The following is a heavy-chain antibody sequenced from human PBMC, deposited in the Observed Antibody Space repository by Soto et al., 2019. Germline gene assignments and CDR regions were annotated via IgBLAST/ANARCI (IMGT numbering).Heavy chain of an antibody. D-gene: IGHD3-10*01. CDR2: IYYSGTT. J-gene: IGHJ5*02. CDR1: GGSIRSGDYF. Sequence: PSETLSLTCTVSGGSIRSGDYFWSWIRQPPGKGLEWIGYIYYSGTTYYNPSLKSRLTISVDTSKNQFSLNLSSVTAADTAVYYCARGPNYYNSARGWFDPWGQGTLVTVSS. V-gene: IGHV4-30-4*01. CDR3: ARGPNYYNSARGWFDP.